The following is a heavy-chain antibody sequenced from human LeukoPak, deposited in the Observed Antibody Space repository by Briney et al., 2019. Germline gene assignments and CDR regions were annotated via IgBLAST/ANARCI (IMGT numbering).Heavy chain of an antibody. CDR3: ARAFSGYGPLDY. CDR1: GFTFSSYA. J-gene: IGHJ4*02. V-gene: IGHV3-74*01. D-gene: IGHD5-12*01. Sequence: GRSLRLSCAASGFTFSSYAMHWVRQAPGKGLVWVSRINSDGSSTSYADSVKGRFTISRDNAKNTLYLQMNSLRAEDTAVYYCARAFSGYGPLDYWGQGTLVTVSS. CDR2: INSDGSST.